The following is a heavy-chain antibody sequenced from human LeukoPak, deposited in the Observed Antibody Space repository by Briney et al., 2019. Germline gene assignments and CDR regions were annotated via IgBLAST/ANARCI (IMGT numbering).Heavy chain of an antibody. V-gene: IGHV4-39*01. D-gene: IGHD1-26*01. CDR1: GGXISSRTYY. J-gene: IGHJ4*02. CDR3: ARLVGAATDPFDY. Sequence: PSETLSLTCTVSGGXISSRTYYWGWIRQPPGKGLEWLASIYYSGSTYYNPSLKSRVTISIDTSKNQFSLKLSSVTAADTAVYYCARLVGAATDPFDYWGQGTLVTVSS. CDR2: IYYSGST.